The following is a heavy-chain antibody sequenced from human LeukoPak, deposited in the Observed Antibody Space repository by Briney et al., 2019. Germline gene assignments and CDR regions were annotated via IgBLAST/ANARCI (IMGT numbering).Heavy chain of an antibody. V-gene: IGHV4-59*01. CDR1: GGSISSYY. Sequence: PSETLSLTCTVSGGSISSYYWSWIRQPPGKGLEWIGEIYYSGSTNYNPSLKSRVTISVDTSKNQFSLKLSSVTAADTAVYYCARTKREYSGYVFQFNWFDPWGQGTLVTVSS. CDR2: IYYSGST. D-gene: IGHD5-12*01. CDR3: ARTKREYSGYVFQFNWFDP. J-gene: IGHJ5*02.